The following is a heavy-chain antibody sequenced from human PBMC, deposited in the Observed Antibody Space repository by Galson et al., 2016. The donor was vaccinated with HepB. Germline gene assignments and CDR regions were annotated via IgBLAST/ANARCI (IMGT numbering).Heavy chain of an antibody. CDR3: ASPIHLWALEY. CDR1: GSSVSSGSYY. Sequence: TLSLTCTVSGSSVSSGSYYWSWVRQPPGKALEWIGYILYSGNTNYNPSLWSRVTISLDTSRNQFSLNLRSVTAADTAVYYCASPIHLWALEYWGQGTLVTVSS. D-gene: IGHD5-18*01. V-gene: IGHV4-61*01. J-gene: IGHJ4*02. CDR2: ILYSGNT.